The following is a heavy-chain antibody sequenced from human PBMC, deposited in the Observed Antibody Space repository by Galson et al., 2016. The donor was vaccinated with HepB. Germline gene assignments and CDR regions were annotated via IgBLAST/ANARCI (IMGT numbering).Heavy chain of an antibody. D-gene: IGHD1-26*01. Sequence: SVKVSCKASGYSFTSYYLHWVRQAPGQGLEWMGIINPRAGSTSYAQNFQGRVTMTRDTSTSTIYMELSSLGSEDTAVYYCARDVGDYGDHWGQGTLVTVSS. J-gene: IGHJ4*02. CDR1: GYSFTSYY. V-gene: IGHV1-46*01. CDR2: INPRAGST. CDR3: ARDVGDYGDH.